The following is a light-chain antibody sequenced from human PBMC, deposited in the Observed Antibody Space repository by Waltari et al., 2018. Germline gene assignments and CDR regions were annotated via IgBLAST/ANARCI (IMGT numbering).Light chain of an antibody. CDR1: QGISSY. Sequence: DIQLTQSPSFLSASVGDRVTITCRASQGISSYLAWYQPKPGKAPNLLIYAASILQSGVPSRFSVSGSGTEFTLTISRLQPEDFATYYCQQLNSYPPYSFGQGTKLEIK. V-gene: IGKV1-9*01. CDR2: AAS. CDR3: QQLNSYPPYS. J-gene: IGKJ2*03.